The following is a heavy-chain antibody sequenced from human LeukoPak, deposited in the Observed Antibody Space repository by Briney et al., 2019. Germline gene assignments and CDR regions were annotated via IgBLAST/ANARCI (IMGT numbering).Heavy chain of an antibody. D-gene: IGHD3-10*02. CDR1: GYTFTSYD. V-gene: IGHV1-8*01. J-gene: IGHJ6*02. Sequence: ASVKVSCKASGYTFTSYDINWVRQATGQGLEWMGWMNPSSGNTSYAQKFQGRVSMTRDTSISTAYMELSSLRSEDTAVYYCARGPVEAVFGVSTEDWGQGTTVTVSS. CDR3: ARGPVEAVFGVSTED. CDR2: MNPSSGNT.